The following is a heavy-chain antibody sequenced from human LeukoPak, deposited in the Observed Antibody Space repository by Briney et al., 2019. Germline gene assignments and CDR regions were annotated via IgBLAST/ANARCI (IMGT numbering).Heavy chain of an antibody. CDR2: IYYSGST. CDR3: ARGRYLDY. V-gene: IGHV4-59*11. J-gene: IGHJ4*02. Sequence: SETLSLTCTVSGGSISSHYWSWIRQPPGKGLEWIGYIYYSGSTNYNPSLKSRVTISVDTSMNQFSLKLSSVTAADTAVYYCARGRYLDYWGQGTLVTVSS. CDR1: GGSISSHY.